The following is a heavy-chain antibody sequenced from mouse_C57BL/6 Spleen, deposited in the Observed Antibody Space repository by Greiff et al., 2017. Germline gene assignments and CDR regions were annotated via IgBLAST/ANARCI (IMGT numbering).Heavy chain of an antibody. D-gene: IGHD6-1*01. Sequence: LVESEGGLVQPGSSMKLSCTASGFTFSDYYMAWVRQVPEKGLEWVANINYDGSSTYYLDSLKSRFIISRDNAKNILYLQMSSLKSEDTATYYCARGGSYWYFDVWGTGTTVTVSS. CDR3: ARGGSYWYFDV. J-gene: IGHJ1*03. CDR1: GFTFSDYY. CDR2: INYDGSST. V-gene: IGHV5-16*01.